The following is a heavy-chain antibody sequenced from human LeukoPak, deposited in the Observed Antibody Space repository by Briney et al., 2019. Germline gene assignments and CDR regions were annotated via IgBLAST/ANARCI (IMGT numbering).Heavy chain of an antibody. CDR1: GFTFDDYA. V-gene: IGHV3-9*01. CDR3: AKGGLGEWTYYFDY. J-gene: IGHJ4*02. D-gene: IGHD3-10*01. Sequence: GGSLRLSCAASGFTFDDYAMHWVRQAPGKGLEWVSGISWNSGSIGYADSVKGRFTISRDNAKNSLYLQMNSLRAEDTALYYCAKGGLGEWTYYFDYWGQGTLVTVSS. CDR2: ISWNSGSI.